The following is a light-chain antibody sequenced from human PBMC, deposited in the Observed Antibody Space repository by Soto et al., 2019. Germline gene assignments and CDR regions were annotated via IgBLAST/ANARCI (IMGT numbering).Light chain of an antibody. V-gene: IGKV3-20*01. J-gene: IGKJ5*01. Sequence: EIVLTQSPGTLSLSPGERATLSCRASQSLTNSFIAWYQQKPGQAPRLLIYDTSSRATGIPDRFSGSGSGTDFTLTISRLEPEDFAVFFCQQDGTSEFIFGQGTRLEFK. CDR3: QQDGTSEFI. CDR1: QSLTNSF. CDR2: DTS.